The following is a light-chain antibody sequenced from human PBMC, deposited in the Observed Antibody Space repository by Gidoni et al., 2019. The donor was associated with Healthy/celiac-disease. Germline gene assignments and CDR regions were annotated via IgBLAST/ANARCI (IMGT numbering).Light chain of an antibody. CDR2: WAS. J-gene: IGKJ1*01. V-gene: IGKV4-1*01. Sequence: DIVMTQSPDSLAVSLGERATINCKSSQSVLYSSNHKNYLAWYQQKPGQPPKLLIYWASTRESGVPDRFSGSGSGTDFTLTISILQAEDVAVYYCQQYYSTPQTFGQGTKVEIK. CDR1: QSVLYSSNHKNY. CDR3: QQYYSTPQT.